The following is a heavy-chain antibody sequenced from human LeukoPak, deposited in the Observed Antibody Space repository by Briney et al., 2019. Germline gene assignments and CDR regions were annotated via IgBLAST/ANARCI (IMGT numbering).Heavy chain of an antibody. Sequence: AGGSLRLSCAASGFTFSSYWMHWVRQAPGKGLVWVSRINTDGSSTSYADSVKGRFAISRDNAKNTLYLQMNSLRAEDTAVYYCARPYSGYDLDAFDIWGQGTMVTVSS. J-gene: IGHJ3*02. V-gene: IGHV3-74*01. CDR1: GFTFSSYW. CDR3: ARPYSGYDLDAFDI. CDR2: INTDGSST. D-gene: IGHD5-12*01.